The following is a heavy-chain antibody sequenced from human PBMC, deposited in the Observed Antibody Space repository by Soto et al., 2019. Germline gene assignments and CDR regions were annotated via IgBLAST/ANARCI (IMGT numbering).Heavy chain of an antibody. V-gene: IGHV1-69*06. J-gene: IGHJ6*02. CDR3: ARGRIVATILYYYYGMDV. CDR1: GGTFSSYA. D-gene: IGHD5-12*01. CDR2: IIPIFGTA. Sequence: RASVKVSCKASGGTFSSYAISWVRQAPGQGLEWMGGIIPIFGTANYAQKFQGRVTITADKSTSTAYMELSSLRSEDTAVYYCARGRIVATILYYYYGMDVWGQGTTVTVSS.